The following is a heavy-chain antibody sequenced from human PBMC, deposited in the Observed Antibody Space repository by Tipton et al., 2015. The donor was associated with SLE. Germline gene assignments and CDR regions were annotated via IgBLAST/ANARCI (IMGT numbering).Heavy chain of an antibody. CDR3: ARGGNDSSGSDAFDI. CDR1: GGSISSHY. Sequence: LRLSCTVSGGSISSHYWSWIRQPPGKGLEWIGYIYYSGSTNYNPSLKSRVTISVDTSKNQFSLKLSSVTAADTAVYYCARGGNDSSGSDAFDIWGQGTMVTVSS. J-gene: IGHJ3*02. CDR2: IYYSGST. V-gene: IGHV4-59*11. D-gene: IGHD3-22*01.